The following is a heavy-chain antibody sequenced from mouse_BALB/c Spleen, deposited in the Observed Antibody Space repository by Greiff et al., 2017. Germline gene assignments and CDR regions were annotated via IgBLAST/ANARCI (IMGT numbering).Heavy chain of an antibody. CDR1: GYTFTSYV. CDR3: ARGELSTMIPY. V-gene: IGHV1-14*01. Sequence: EVKLQESGPELVKPGASVKMSCKASGYTFTSYVMHWVKQKPGQGLEWIGYINPYNDGTKYNEKFKGKATLTSDKSSSTAYMELSSLTSEDSAVYYCARGELSTMIPYWGQGTTLTVSS. J-gene: IGHJ2*01. CDR2: INPYNDGT. D-gene: IGHD2-4*01.